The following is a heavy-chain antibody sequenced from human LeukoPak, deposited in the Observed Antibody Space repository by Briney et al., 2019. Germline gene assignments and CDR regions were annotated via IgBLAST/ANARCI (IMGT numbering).Heavy chain of an antibody. J-gene: IGHJ3*02. CDR3: ARGGPPDAFDI. CDR1: GYTFSSYG. D-gene: IGHD6-25*01. V-gene: IGHV1-18*01. Sequence: GASVKVSCKASGYTFSSYGISWVRQAPGEGLEWMGWITAYNGNTNYAQKFQGRITMTTDTPRSTAYMELRSLRSDDTAVYYCARGGPPDAFDIWGQGTMVTVSS. CDR2: ITAYNGNT.